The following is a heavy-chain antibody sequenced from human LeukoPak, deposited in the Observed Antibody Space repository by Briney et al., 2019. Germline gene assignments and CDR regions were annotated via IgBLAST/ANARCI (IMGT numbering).Heavy chain of an antibody. V-gene: IGHV3-30*18. Sequence: GGSLRLSCAASGFTFSSYGMHWVRQAPGKGLEWAAVISYDGSNKYYADSVKGRFTISRDNSKNTLYQQMNSLRAEDTAVYYCAKGDPSGYCSGGSCYSQLVDYWGQGTLVTVSS. D-gene: IGHD2-15*01. CDR1: GFTFSSYG. J-gene: IGHJ4*02. CDR3: AKGDPSGYCSGGSCYSQLVDY. CDR2: ISYDGSNK.